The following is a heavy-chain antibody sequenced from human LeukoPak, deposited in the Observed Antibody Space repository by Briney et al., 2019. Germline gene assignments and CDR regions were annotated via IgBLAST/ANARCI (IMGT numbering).Heavy chain of an antibody. V-gene: IGHV3-11*01. J-gene: IGHJ6*02. CDR3: ARNNGMDV. CDR1: GLRFSDQY. Sequence: GGSLRLSCAVSGLRFSDQYMIWIRQTPGKGLEWVSFISGSGANTFYADSMKGRFTISKDNTKNSLFLQMNSLRAEDTALYHCARNNGMDVWGQGTTVIVSS. CDR2: ISGSGANT.